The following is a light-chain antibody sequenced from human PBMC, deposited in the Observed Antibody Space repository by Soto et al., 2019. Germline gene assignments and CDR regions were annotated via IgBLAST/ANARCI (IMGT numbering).Light chain of an antibody. Sequence: DIQMTQSPSSLSASVGDRVTITCRASQSISSYLNWYQQKPGKAPKLLIYAASRLQSGVPSRLSGSGSGTDFTLTISSLQPEDFATYYCQQSYSTPLTFGPGNKVDI. CDR3: QQSYSTPLT. J-gene: IGKJ3*01. CDR1: QSISSY. CDR2: AAS. V-gene: IGKV1-39*01.